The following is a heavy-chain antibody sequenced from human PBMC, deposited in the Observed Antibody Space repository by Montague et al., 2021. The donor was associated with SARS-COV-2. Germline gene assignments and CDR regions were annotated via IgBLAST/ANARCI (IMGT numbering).Heavy chain of an antibody. CDR2: INHSGST. Sequence: SETLSLTCVVYGGSFSGYYWSWIRQPPGKGLEWIGEINHSGSTNXNPSLKSRVTISVDTSKKQFSLRLTSVTAADTAVYYCARDYYDSTGLNWFDPWGQGLLVTVSS. CDR3: ARDYYDSTGLNWFDP. J-gene: IGHJ5*02. CDR1: GGSFSGYY. D-gene: IGHD3-22*01. V-gene: IGHV4-34*01.